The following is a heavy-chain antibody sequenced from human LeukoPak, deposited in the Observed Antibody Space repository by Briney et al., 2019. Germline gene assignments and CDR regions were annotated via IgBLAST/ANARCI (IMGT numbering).Heavy chain of an antibody. CDR1: GFTFSNYA. J-gene: IGHJ4*02. V-gene: IGHV3-23*01. D-gene: IGHD5-12*01. Sequence: GGSLRLSCATSGFTFSNYAVSWVRQAPGKGLEWVSSISGSGGTAYYADSVKGRFTISRDNSKNTLYLQMNSLRAEDTAVYYCAKDPYRASSGLVDYWGQGTLVTVSS. CDR2: ISGSGGTA. CDR3: AKDPYRASSGLVDY.